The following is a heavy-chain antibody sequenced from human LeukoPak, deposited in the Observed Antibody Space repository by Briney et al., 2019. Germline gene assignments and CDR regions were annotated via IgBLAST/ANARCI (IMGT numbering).Heavy chain of an antibody. J-gene: IGHJ6*02. Sequence: PGGSLRLSCAASGFTFSSYAMSWVRQAPGKGLEWVSAISGSGGSTYYADSVKGRFTISRDNSKNTLYLQMNSLRAEDTAVYYCAKTMQLYSGYDPKFPYYYYGMDVWGQGTTVTVSS. D-gene: IGHD5-12*01. CDR1: GFTFSSYA. V-gene: IGHV3-23*01. CDR2: ISGSGGST. CDR3: AKTMQLYSGYDPKFPYYYYGMDV.